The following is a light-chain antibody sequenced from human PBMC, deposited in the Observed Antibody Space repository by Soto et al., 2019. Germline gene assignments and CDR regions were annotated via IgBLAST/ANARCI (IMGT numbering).Light chain of an antibody. V-gene: IGLV2-14*01. CDR1: SSDVGAYNY. CDR2: EVS. J-gene: IGLJ2*01. CDR3: SSYTSSSTL. Sequence: QSALTQPASVSGSPGQSITISCSGTSSDVGAYNYVSWYQQHPGKAPKLMIYEVSNRPSGVSNSFSGSKSGNTASLTISGLQAEDEADYYCSSYTSSSTLFGGGTKVTVL.